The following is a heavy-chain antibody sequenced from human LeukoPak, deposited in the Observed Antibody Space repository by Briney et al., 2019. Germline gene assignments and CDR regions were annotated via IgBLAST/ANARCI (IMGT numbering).Heavy chain of an antibody. J-gene: IGHJ4*02. CDR1: GYTFTSYG. V-gene: IGHV1-18*01. CDR3: ARPLYYDILTGYFGDDY. Sequence: APVKVSCKASGYTFTSYGISWVRQAPGQGNEWMGWISAYNGNTNYAQKLQGRVTMTTHTSTSTAYMELRSLRSDDTAVYYCARPLYYDILTGYFGDDYWGQGTLVTVSS. D-gene: IGHD3-9*01. CDR2: ISAYNGNT.